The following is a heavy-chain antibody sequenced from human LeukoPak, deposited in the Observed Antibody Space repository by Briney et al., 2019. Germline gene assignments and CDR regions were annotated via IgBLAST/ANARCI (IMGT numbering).Heavy chain of an antibody. J-gene: IGHJ4*02. Sequence: PGGSLRLSCAASGFSFSSYEMNWVRQAPGKGLEWVSYISNSGSTIYYADSVRGRFTIPRDNARNSLSLQMNSLRAEDTAVYYCARAGVAGTVYFDYWGQGTLVTVSS. V-gene: IGHV3-48*03. D-gene: IGHD6-19*01. CDR2: ISNSGSTI. CDR3: ARAGVAGTVYFDY. CDR1: GFSFSSYE.